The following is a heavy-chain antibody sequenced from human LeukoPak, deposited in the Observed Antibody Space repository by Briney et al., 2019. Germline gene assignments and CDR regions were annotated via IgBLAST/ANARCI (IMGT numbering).Heavy chain of an antibody. CDR3: VKGSGYDYVWGSYRYRTYFDY. V-gene: IGHV3-64D*06. CDR2: ISSNGGST. D-gene: IGHD3-16*02. CDR1: GFTFSSYA. J-gene: IGHJ4*02. Sequence: GGSLRLSCSASGFTFSSYAMHWVRQAPGXGLEYVSAISSNGGSTYYADSVKGRFTISRDNSKNTLYLQMSSLRAEDTAVYYCVKGSGYDYVWGSYRYRTYFDYWGQGTLVTVSS.